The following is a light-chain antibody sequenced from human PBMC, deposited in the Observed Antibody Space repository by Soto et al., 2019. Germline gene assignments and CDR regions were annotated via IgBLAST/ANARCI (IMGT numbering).Light chain of an antibody. CDR3: QQYGSSPYT. J-gene: IGKJ2*01. CDR2: DAS. Sequence: EIVLTQSPGTLSLSPGERATLSCGASQSVSFNYLAWCQQKVGLAPRLLIYDASRRATGTPDRFSGSGSGTDFTLTISRLEPEDFAVYVCQQYGSSPYTFGQGTNLEIK. CDR1: QSVSFNY. V-gene: IGKV3D-20*01.